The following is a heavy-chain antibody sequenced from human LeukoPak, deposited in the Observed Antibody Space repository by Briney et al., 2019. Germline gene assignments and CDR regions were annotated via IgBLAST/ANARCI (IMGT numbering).Heavy chain of an antibody. CDR2: IYSGGST. CDR1: GFTVSSNY. CDR3: AKDIATVAGRGFDY. V-gene: IGHV3-53*05. D-gene: IGHD6-19*01. Sequence: GGSLRLSCAASGFTVSSNYMSWVRQAPGKGLEWVSVIYSGGSTYYADSVKGRFTISRDNSKNTLYLQMNSLRAEDTALYYCAKDIATVAGRGFDYWGQGTLVTVSS. J-gene: IGHJ4*02.